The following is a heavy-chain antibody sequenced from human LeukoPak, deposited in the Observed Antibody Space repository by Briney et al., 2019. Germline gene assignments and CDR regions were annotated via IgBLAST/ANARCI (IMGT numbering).Heavy chain of an antibody. D-gene: IGHD3-22*01. CDR3: ARGHYELPL. CDR1: GFPLSDYY. J-gene: IGHJ4*02. CDR2: ITSSGDPI. Sequence: GGSLRLSCAASGFPLSDYYMSWILQAPGKGLEWVSYITSSGDPIYYADSVKGRFIISRDNAKNSPYLGMNSLRAEDTAVYYCARGHYELPLWGQGTLVTVSS. V-gene: IGHV3-11*01.